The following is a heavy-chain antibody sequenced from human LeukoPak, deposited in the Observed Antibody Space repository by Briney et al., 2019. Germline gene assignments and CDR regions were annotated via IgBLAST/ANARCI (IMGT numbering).Heavy chain of an antibody. Sequence: SETLSLTCTVSGGSISSYYWSWIRQPPGKGLEWIGYIYYSGSTNYNPSLKSRVTISVDTSKNQFSLKLSSVTAADTAVYCCAAHGVLDAFDIWGQGTMVTVSS. V-gene: IGHV4-59*01. CDR2: IYYSGST. J-gene: IGHJ3*02. CDR1: GGSISSYY. CDR3: AAHGVLDAFDI. D-gene: IGHD1-1*01.